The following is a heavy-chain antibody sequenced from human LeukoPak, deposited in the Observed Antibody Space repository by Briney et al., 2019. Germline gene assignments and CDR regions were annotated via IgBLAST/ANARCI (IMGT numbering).Heavy chain of an antibody. CDR1: EFSVGSNY. CDR3: ARDIDNGDYVVY. Sequence: PGGSLRLSCAASEFSVGSNYMTWVRQAPGKGLEWVSLIYSGGSTYYADSVKGRFTIPRDNSKNTLYLQMNSLRAEDTAVYYCARDIDNGDYVVYWGQGTLVTVSS. CDR2: IYSGGST. J-gene: IGHJ4*02. D-gene: IGHD4-17*01. V-gene: IGHV3-66*01.